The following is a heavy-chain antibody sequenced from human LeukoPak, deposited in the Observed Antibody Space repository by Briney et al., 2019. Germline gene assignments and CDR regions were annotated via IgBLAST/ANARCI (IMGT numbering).Heavy chain of an antibody. V-gene: IGHV4-39*01. CDR3: ARHLSTYYYDSSGYVFDY. Sequence: WVRQPPGKGLEWIGSIYYSGSTYYNPSLKSRVTISVDTSKNQFSLKLSSVTAADTVVYYCARHLSTYYYDSSGYVFDYWGQGTLVTVSS. CDR2: IYYSGST. J-gene: IGHJ4*02. D-gene: IGHD3-22*01.